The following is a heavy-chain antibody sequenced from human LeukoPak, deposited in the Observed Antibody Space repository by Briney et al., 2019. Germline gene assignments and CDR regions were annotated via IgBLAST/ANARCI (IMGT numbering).Heavy chain of an antibody. CDR3: ATEGIVGGGAHFDY. V-gene: IGHV3-30*03. D-gene: IGHD1-26*01. J-gene: IGHJ4*02. CDR1: GFTFNMYG. CDR2: ISYDGSRT. Sequence: PGGSLRLSCIGSGFTFNMYGMHWVRQAPGKGLEWLAHISYDGSRTYHADSVKGRFTISRDNAKNSLYLQMNSLRVEDTAVYYCATEGIVGGGAHFDYWGQGTLVTVSS.